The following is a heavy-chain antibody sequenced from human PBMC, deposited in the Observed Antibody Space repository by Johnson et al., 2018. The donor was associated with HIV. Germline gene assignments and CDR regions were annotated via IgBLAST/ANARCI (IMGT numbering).Heavy chain of an antibody. V-gene: IGHV3-33*05. CDR3: TSRRDGYNLIGI. Sequence: QVQLVESGGGVVQPGRSLRLSCAASGFTFSSYGMHWVRQAPGKGLEWVAVISYHGGTKYSADSVKGRFSISRDNSENTLYLQMNSLRAEDTAVYYCTSRRDGYNLIGIWGQGTMVTVSS. J-gene: IGHJ3*02. D-gene: IGHD5-24*01. CDR1: GFTFSSYG. CDR2: ISYHGGTK.